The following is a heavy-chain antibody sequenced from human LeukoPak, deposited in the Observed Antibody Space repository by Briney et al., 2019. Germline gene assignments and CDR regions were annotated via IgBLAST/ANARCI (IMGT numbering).Heavy chain of an antibody. D-gene: IGHD5-18*01. Sequence: GGSLRLSCAASGFTFSSYGMSWVRQAPGKGLEWVSAISGSGSTIYYADSVKGRFTISRDNAKNSLYLQMNSLRAEDTAVYYCATVDTGDYWGRGTLVTVSS. CDR1: GFTFSSYG. CDR3: ATVDTGDY. V-gene: IGHV3-48*04. J-gene: IGHJ4*02. CDR2: ISGSGSTI.